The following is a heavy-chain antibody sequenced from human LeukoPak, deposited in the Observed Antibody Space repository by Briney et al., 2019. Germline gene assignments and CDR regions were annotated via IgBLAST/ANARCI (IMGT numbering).Heavy chain of an antibody. CDR2: IRYDGSRK. J-gene: IGHJ5*02. D-gene: IGHD6-19*01. CDR3: AREVEQSFDP. V-gene: IGHV3-30*02. CDR1: GFIFSSYG. Sequence: GGSLRLSCAASGFIFSSYGMHWVRQAPDKGLEWVAFIRYDGSRKYYADSVKGRFTISRDNSKNTLYLQMNSLRAEDTAVYYCAREVEQSFDPWGQGTLVTVSS.